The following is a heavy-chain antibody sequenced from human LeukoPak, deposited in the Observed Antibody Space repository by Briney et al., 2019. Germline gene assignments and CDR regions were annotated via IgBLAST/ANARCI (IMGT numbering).Heavy chain of an antibody. Sequence: GGSLRLSCAASGFTLSSYGMSWVRQAPGKGLEWVSAISGSGGSTYYADSVKGRFTISRDNSKNTLYLQMNSLRAEDTAVYYCAKGGLRLYYYYMDVWGKGTTVTISS. D-gene: IGHD4-17*01. CDR3: AKGGLRLYYYYMDV. CDR1: GFTLSSYG. CDR2: ISGSGGST. J-gene: IGHJ6*03. V-gene: IGHV3-23*01.